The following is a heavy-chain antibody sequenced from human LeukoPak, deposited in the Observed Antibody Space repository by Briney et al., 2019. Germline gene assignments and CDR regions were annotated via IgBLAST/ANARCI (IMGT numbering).Heavy chain of an antibody. V-gene: IGHV1-18*01. D-gene: IGHD3-9*01. CDR2: ISAYNGNT. Sequence: ASVKVSCKASGYTFTSYGISWVRQAPGQGLEWMGWISAYNGNTNYAQKLQGRVTMTTDTSTSTAYMELRSLRSDDTAVYYCARVVLRYFDWLKMGDYYMDVWGKGTTVTVSS. CDR3: ARVVLRYFDWLKMGDYYMDV. CDR1: GYTFTSYG. J-gene: IGHJ6*03.